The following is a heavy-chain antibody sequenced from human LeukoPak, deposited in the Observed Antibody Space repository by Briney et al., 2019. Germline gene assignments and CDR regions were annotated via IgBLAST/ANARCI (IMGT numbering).Heavy chain of an antibody. J-gene: IGHJ5*02. Sequence: PGGSLRLSCAASGFTVSSNYMSWIRQAPGKGLEWVSYISSSGSTIYYADSVKGRFTISRDNAKNSLYLQMNSLRAEDTAVYYCARGRAVLEWSNWFDPWGQGTLVTVSS. D-gene: IGHD3-3*01. CDR3: ARGRAVLEWSNWFDP. V-gene: IGHV3-11*01. CDR2: ISSSGSTI. CDR1: GFTVSSNY.